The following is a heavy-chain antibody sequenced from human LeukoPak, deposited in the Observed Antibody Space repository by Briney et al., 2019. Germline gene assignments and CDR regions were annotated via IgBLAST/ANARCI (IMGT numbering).Heavy chain of an antibody. V-gene: IGHV1-2*02. CDR2: INPNSGGT. Sequence: ASVKVSCKASGYTFTGYYMHWVRQAPGQGLEWMGWINPNSGGTNYAQKFQGRVTMTRDTSISTAYMELSRLRSDDTAVYYCARISDWSDIVVVPAALLLDYWGQGTLVTVSS. D-gene: IGHD2-2*02. CDR3: ARISDWSDIVVVPAALLLDY. J-gene: IGHJ4*02. CDR1: GYTFTGYY.